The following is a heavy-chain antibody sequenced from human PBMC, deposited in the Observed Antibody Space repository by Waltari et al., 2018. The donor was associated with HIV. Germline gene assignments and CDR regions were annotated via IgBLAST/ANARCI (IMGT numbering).Heavy chain of an antibody. CDR2: ISYDGSNK. CDR3: ARGSYGSGSYSRGMDV. Sequence: QVQLVESGGGVVQPGRSLRLSCAASGFTFSSYGMHWVRQAPGKGLEWVAVISYDGSNKYYAHSVKGRFTISRDNSTNTLYLQMTSLRAEDTAVYYCARGSYGSGSYSRGMDVWGQGTTVTVSS. CDR1: GFTFSSYG. V-gene: IGHV3-30*03. D-gene: IGHD3-10*01. J-gene: IGHJ6*02.